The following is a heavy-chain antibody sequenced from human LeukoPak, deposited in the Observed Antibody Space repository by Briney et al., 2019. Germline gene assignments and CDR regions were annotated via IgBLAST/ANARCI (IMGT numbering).Heavy chain of an antibody. J-gene: IGHJ4*02. V-gene: IGHV3-30-3*01. CDR3: AREGPAATQDY. Sequence: GGSLRLSCAASGFTFSSYAMHWVRKAPGKGLEWVAVISYDGSNKYYADSVKGRFTISRDNSKNTLYLQMNSPRAEDTAVYYCAREGPAATQDYWGQGTLVTVSS. D-gene: IGHD2-15*01. CDR1: GFTFSSYA. CDR2: ISYDGSNK.